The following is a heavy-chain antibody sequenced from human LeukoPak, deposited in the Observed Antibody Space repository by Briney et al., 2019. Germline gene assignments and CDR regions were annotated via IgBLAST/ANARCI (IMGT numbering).Heavy chain of an antibody. Sequence: GGSLRLSCAASGFTFSSYAMSWVRQAPGKGLEWVSGISGTGGNTDHADSVKGRFTISRDNSKDTLYLQMNSLRAEDTAIYYCAKASSPGSGCIDYWGQGTLVTVSS. CDR3: AKASSPGSGCIDY. J-gene: IGHJ4*02. CDR2: ISGTGGNT. D-gene: IGHD2-15*01. V-gene: IGHV3-23*01. CDR1: GFTFSSYA.